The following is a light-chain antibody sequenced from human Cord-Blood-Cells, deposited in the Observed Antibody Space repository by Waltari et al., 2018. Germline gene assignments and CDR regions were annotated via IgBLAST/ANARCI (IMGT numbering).Light chain of an antibody. J-gene: IGKJ2*03. V-gene: IGKV1-8*01. CDR1: QGISSS. Sequence: AIRMTQSPSSSSASTRARLTIPCRASQGISSSLAWYQQKPGKDPKLLIYAASTLQSGVPSRFSGSGSGTDFTLTISCLQSEDFATYYCQQYYSYPYSFGQGTKLEIK. CDR3: QQYYSYPYS. CDR2: AAS.